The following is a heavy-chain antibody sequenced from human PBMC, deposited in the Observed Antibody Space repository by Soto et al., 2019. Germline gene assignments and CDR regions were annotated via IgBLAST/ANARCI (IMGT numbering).Heavy chain of an antibody. CDR1: GDTSGDTFRNYP. CDR2: IIPLFGTT. Sequence: VQLVQSGAEVKKPGSSLKVSCTTSGDTSGDTFRNYPLTWVRQAPGQGLEWVGGIIPLFGTTNYAQQLQGRVSITADEDTSTAYLELRNLRSEDTAIYNSARDPHGGGYSGYLDPWGQGTLVTVSS. D-gene: IGHD5-12*01. V-gene: IGHV1-69*01. CDR3: ARDPHGGGYSGYLDP. J-gene: IGHJ5*02.